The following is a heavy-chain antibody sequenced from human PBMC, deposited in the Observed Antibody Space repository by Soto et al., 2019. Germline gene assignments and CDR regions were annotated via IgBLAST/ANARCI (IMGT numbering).Heavy chain of an antibody. J-gene: IGHJ4*02. CDR2: ISGSGGNT. V-gene: IGHV3-23*01. CDR3: AKDGAVGYCSISSCLDYFDY. Sequence: VQLLESGGGLVQPGGSLRLSCAASGFTFSHYAMNWVRQAPGKGLEWVSAISGSGGNTYYADSVKGRFTISRDNSKNSLYLQMNSLRAEDTAVYYCAKDGAVGYCSISSCLDYFDYWGQGTLVTVSS. D-gene: IGHD2-2*03. CDR1: GFTFSHYA.